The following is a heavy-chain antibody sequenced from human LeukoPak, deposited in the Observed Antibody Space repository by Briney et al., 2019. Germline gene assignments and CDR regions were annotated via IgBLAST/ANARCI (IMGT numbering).Heavy chain of an antibody. CDR3: AKDWSLVL. V-gene: IGHV3-9*01. J-gene: IGHJ4*02. CDR1: GLTFDDYA. CDR2: ISWNSGSI. Sequence: PGRSRRLSSAAAGLTFDDYAMHWVRQAPGKGLEWVSGISWNSGSIGYADSVKGRFTISRDNAKNSLYLQMNSLRAEDTALYYCAKDWSLVLWGQGTLVTVSS. D-gene: IGHD3-10*01.